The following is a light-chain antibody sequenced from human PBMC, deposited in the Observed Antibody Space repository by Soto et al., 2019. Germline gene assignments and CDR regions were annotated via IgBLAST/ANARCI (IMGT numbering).Light chain of an antibody. CDR3: SSYTSSSTLV. CDR2: EVS. V-gene: IGLV2-14*01. CDR1: SSDIGGYKY. Sequence: QSALSQPASVSGSPGQSITISCTGSSSDIGGYKYVSWYQQHPGKAPKLMIYEVSNRPSGVSNHFSGSKSGNTASLIISGLQAEDEADYYCSSYTSSSTLVFGTGTKLTVL. J-gene: IGLJ1*01.